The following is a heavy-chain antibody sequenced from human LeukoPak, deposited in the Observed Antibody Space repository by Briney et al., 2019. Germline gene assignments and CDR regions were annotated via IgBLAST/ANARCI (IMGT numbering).Heavy chain of an antibody. CDR2: IIPIFGTA. J-gene: IGHJ4*02. Sequence: GASVKVSCKASGGTFSSYAISWVRQAPGQGLEWMGGIIPIFGTANYAQKFQGRVTTTTDESTSTAYMELSSLRSEDTAVYYCARSGYSYEFDYWGQGTLVTVSS. V-gene: IGHV1-69*05. D-gene: IGHD5-18*01. CDR3: ARSGYSYEFDY. CDR1: GGTFSSYA.